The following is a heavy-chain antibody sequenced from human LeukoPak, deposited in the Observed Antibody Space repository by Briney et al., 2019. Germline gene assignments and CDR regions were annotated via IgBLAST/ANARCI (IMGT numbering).Heavy chain of an antibody. Sequence: ASVKVSCKPSGYTFTSYDINWVRQATGQGLEWMGWMNPNSGNTGYAQKFQGRVTMSRNTSISTAYMELSSLRSEDTAVYYCARASQAGGFLEWFNWFDPWGQGTLVTVSS. J-gene: IGHJ5*02. CDR2: MNPNSGNT. V-gene: IGHV1-8*01. D-gene: IGHD3-3*01. CDR3: ARASQAGGFLEWFNWFDP. CDR1: GYTFTSYD.